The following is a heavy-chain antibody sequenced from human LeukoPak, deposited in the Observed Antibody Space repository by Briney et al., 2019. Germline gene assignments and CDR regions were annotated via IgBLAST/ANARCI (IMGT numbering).Heavy chain of an antibody. CDR3: ARDHRQLPENWFDP. CDR1: GVSISSSYSY. Sequence: SETLSLTCTVSGVSISSSYSYWGWIRQPPGMGLEWIGSIYYTGNTYYNASLKSQVSISIDTSKNQFSLKLSSVTAADTAVYYCARDHRQLPENWFDPWGQGTLVTVSS. J-gene: IGHJ5*02. V-gene: IGHV4-39*07. CDR2: IYYTGNT. D-gene: IGHD2-2*01.